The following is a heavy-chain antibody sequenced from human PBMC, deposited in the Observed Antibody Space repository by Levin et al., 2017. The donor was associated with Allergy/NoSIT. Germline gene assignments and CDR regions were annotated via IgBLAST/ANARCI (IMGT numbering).Heavy chain of an antibody. CDR2: IYPGDSDT. CDR3: ARLGITGTNSYYYYYMDV. D-gene: IGHD1-7*01. J-gene: IGHJ6*03. V-gene: IGHV5-51*01. CDR1: GYSFTSYW. Sequence: GESLKISCKGSGYSFTSYWIGWVRQMPGKGLEWMGIIYPGDSDTRYSPSFQGQVTISADKSISTAYLQWSSLKASDTATYYCARLGITGTNSYYYYYMDVWGKGTTVTVSS.